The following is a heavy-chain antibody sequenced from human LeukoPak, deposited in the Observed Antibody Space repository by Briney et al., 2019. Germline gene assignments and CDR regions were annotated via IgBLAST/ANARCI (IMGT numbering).Heavy chain of an antibody. CDR3: ARLTAGVVVAAHHVVEAKLYHYFDY. CDR1: GYTFTSYG. D-gene: IGHD2-15*01. J-gene: IGHJ4*02. V-gene: IGHV1-18*01. Sequence: ASVKVSCEASGYTFTSYGISWVRQAPGQGLEWMGWISAYNGNTNYAQKLQGRVTMTTDTSTSTAYMELRSLRSDDTAVYYCARLTAGVVVAAHHVVEAKLYHYFDYWGQGTLVTVSS. CDR2: ISAYNGNT.